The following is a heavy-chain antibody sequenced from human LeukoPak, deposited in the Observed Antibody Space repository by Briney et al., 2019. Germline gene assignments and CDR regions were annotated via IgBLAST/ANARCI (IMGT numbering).Heavy chain of an antibody. D-gene: IGHD3-10*01. Sequence: GASVKVSCKASGGTFSSYAISWVRQAPGQGLEWMGGIIPIFGTANYAQKFQGRVTITADKSTSTAYMELSSLRSEDTAVYYCASQSYGSGSYVHIDYWGQGTLVTVSS. CDR2: IIPIFGTA. CDR3: ASQSYGSGSYVHIDY. V-gene: IGHV1-69*06. CDR1: GGTFSSYA. J-gene: IGHJ4*02.